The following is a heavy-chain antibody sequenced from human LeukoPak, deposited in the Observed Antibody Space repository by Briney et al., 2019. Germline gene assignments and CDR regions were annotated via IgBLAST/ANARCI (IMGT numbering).Heavy chain of an antibody. CDR1: GYSFTTYW. D-gene: IGHD2-15*01. V-gene: IGHV5-10-1*01. Sequence: GESLKISCKGSGYSFTTYWISWVRLMPGKGLEWMGRIDPSDSYTNYSPSFQGHVTISADKSISTAYLQWSSLKASDTAMYYCASGVPGPNCSGGSCYSTSDYWGQGTLVTVSS. CDR2: IDPSDSYT. CDR3: ASGVPGPNCSGGSCYSTSDY. J-gene: IGHJ4*02.